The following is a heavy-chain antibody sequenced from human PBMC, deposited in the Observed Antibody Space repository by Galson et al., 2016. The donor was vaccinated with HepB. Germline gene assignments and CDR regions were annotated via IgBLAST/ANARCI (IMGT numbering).Heavy chain of an antibody. Sequence: SETLSLTCDVSGASISNNYWWSWVRQSPEKGLEWIGEIYQTGTANYNPSFTSRATISVDTSKNQISLRLDSVTAADTAVYYCTRGPLGTTATMAFDYWGQGTLVSVSS. CDR2: IYQTGTA. V-gene: IGHV4-4*02. CDR3: TRGPLGTTATMAFDY. J-gene: IGHJ4*02. D-gene: IGHD1-26*01. CDR1: GASISNNYW.